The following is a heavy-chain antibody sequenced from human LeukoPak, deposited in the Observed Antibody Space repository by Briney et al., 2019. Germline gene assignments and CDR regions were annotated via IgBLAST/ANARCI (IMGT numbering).Heavy chain of an antibody. CDR3: ARAKYGYWYFDL. Sequence: PSETLSLTCTVSGGSISSYYWSWIRQPPGKGLEWIGYIYYSGSTNYNPSLKSRVTISVDTPKNQFSLELSSVTAADTAVYYCARAKYGYWYFDLWGRGTLVTVSS. J-gene: IGHJ2*01. CDR2: IYYSGST. CDR1: GGSISSYY. V-gene: IGHV4-59*01. D-gene: IGHD4-17*01.